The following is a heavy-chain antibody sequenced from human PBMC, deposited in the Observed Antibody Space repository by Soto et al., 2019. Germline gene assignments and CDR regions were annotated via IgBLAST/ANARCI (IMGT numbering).Heavy chain of an antibody. J-gene: IGHJ4*02. D-gene: IGHD3-9*01. Sequence: GGSLRLSCAAPGFTFSSYAMSWVCQAPGKGLEWVSAISGSGGSTYYADSVKGRFTISRDNSKNTLYLQMNSLRAEDTAVYYCAKDSPYFDWFRPVDYWGQGTLVTVSS. CDR3: AKDSPYFDWFRPVDY. V-gene: IGHV3-23*01. CDR1: GFTFSSYA. CDR2: ISGSGGST.